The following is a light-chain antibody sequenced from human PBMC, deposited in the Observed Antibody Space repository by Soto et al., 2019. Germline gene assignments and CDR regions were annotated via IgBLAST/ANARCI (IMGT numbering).Light chain of an antibody. CDR1: QSISNW. V-gene: IGKV1-5*02. J-gene: IGKJ1*01. CDR2: HAS. CDR3: QQYNSYS. Sequence: IQMPQYPSTMHASVGDRVTIFCRASQSISNWLAWYQQKPGTAPKVLIYHASNLQSGVPSRFSGSGSGTEFTLTISSLKPDDFATYYCQQYNSYSFGEGTKVDIK.